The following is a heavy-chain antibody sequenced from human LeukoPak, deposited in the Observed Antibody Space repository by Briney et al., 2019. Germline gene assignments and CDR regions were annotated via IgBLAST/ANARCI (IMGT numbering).Heavy chain of an antibody. CDR1: GGTFSSYA. V-gene: IGHV1-69*13. Sequence: SVKVSCKASGGTFSSYAISWVRQAPGQGLEWMGGIIPIFGTANYAQKFQGRVTITAAESTSTAYMELSRLRSEDTAVYYCASGMYGGDILTGYYPDYYYYYMDVWGKGTTVTVSS. D-gene: IGHD3-9*01. CDR3: ASGMYGGDILTGYYPDYYYYYMDV. CDR2: IIPIFGTA. J-gene: IGHJ6*03.